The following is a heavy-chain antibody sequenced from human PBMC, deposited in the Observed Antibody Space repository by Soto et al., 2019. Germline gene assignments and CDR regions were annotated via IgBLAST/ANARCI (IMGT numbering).Heavy chain of an antibody. CDR2: SRVSADSA. D-gene: IGHD3-10*01. CDR3: AKHLWFGESVFDS. J-gene: IGHJ5*01. V-gene: IGHV3-23*01. Sequence: XGSLRLLLAASWFTFSSYSMSWVRQAPRKGLEWVSTSRVSADSANYADSVKGRFTISRDNSKNMLYLQMNSLRADDTAVYYCAKHLWFGESVFDSWGQGTLATVSS. CDR1: WFTFSSYS.